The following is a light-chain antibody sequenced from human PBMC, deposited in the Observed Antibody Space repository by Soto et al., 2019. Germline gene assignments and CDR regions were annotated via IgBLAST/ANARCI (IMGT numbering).Light chain of an antibody. V-gene: IGLV6-57*04. Sequence: NFMLTQPPSVSESPGKTVTISCTRSSGSIASNYVQWYQQRPGSAPTTVIYEDNQRPSGVPDRFSGSIDGSSNSAALTSSELKNEDEAYYHCQSYDISNHVFGGGTKLTVL. CDR2: EDN. J-gene: IGLJ2*01. CDR3: QSYDISNHV. CDR1: SGSIASNY.